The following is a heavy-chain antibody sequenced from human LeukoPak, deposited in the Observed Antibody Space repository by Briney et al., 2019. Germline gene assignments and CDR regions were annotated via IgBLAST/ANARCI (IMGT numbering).Heavy chain of an antibody. V-gene: IGHV4-39*07. J-gene: IGHJ3*02. CDR3: ARGGSSWDFAFDI. CDR2: IYYSGST. CDR1: GGSISSSSYY. D-gene: IGHD6-13*01. Sequence: SETLSLTCTVSGGSISSSSYYWGWIRQPPGKGLEWIGSIYYSGSTYYNPSLKSRVTISVDTSKNQFSLKLSSVTAADTAVYYCARGGSSWDFAFDIWGQGTMVTVSS.